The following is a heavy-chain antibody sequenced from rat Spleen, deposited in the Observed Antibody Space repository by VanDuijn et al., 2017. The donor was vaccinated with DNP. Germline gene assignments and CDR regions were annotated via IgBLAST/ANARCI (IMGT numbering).Heavy chain of an antibody. CDR2: ITPSGGST. Sequence: EVQLVESGGGLVQPGRSLKLSCAASGFTFSNYGMHWIRQAPTKGLQWVASITPSGGSTHYRDSVKGRFIVSRDNAKSTLYLHMDSLRSEDTATYFCATHGDYSGALYFDYWGQGIMVTVSS. D-gene: IGHD1-1*01. V-gene: IGHV5-19*01. CDR3: ATHGDYSGALYFDY. J-gene: IGHJ2*01. CDR1: GFTFSNYG.